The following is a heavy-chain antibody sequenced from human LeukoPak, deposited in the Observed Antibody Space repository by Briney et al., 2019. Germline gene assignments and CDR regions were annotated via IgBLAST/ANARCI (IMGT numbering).Heavy chain of an antibody. D-gene: IGHD6-13*01. CDR3: AKDIAAAGGPCAY. CDR1: GFTFSSYA. Sequence: GGSLRLSCAASGFTFSSYAMSWVRQAPGKGLEWVSGISGSGGSTYYADSVKGRFTISRDNSKNTLYLQMNSLRAEDTAVYYCAKDIAAAGGPCAYWGRGALVTVSS. CDR2: ISGSGGST. J-gene: IGHJ4*02. V-gene: IGHV3-23*01.